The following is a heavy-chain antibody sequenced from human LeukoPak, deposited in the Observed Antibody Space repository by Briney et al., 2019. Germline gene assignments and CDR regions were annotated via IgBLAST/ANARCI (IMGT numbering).Heavy chain of an antibody. Sequence: ASVKASCKASGYTFTGYYMHWVRQAPGQGLEWMGWINPNSGGTNYAQKFQGRVTMTRDTSISTAYMELSRLRSDDTAVYYCARSNYDFWSGYSGYYFDYWGQGTLVTVSS. CDR1: GYTFTGYY. CDR2: INPNSGGT. CDR3: ARSNYDFWSGYSGYYFDY. V-gene: IGHV1-2*02. D-gene: IGHD3-3*01. J-gene: IGHJ4*02.